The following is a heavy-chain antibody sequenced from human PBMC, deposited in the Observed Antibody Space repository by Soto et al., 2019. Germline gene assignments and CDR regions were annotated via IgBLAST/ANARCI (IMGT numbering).Heavy chain of an antibody. Sequence: SLRLSCAASGFTFSNYAMSWVRQAPGKGLEWVSIISGSGDSPYYADSVKGRFTISRDNSRNTLYLQMNSLRAGDSAKYYCAKEGTSGLSYFDYWGQGTLVTVSS. CDR2: ISGSGDSP. CDR3: AKEGTSGLSYFDY. J-gene: IGHJ4*02. CDR1: GFTFSNYA. D-gene: IGHD6-19*01. V-gene: IGHV3-23*01.